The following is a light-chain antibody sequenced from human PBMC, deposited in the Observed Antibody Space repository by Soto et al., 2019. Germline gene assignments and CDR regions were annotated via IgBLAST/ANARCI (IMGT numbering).Light chain of an antibody. CDR2: EVS. CDR3: VSFTTSRSYV. Sequence: QSVLTQPASVSGSPGQSITISCTGTSSDVGGYNYVSWYQLHPGKAPKLIIYEVSHRPSGASNHFSGYKSGNTASLTISGLQAEDEADYYCVSFTTSRSYVFGTGTKVTVL. V-gene: IGLV2-14*01. J-gene: IGLJ1*01. CDR1: SSDVGGYNY.